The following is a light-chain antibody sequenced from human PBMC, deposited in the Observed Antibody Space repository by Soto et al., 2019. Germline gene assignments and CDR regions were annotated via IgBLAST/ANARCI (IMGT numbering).Light chain of an antibody. V-gene: IGKV3-20*01. CDR3: QQYDNSPMYT. J-gene: IGKJ2*01. Sequence: EIVLTQSPGTLSLSPGERASLSCRASQSVSSSYLAWYQQKPGQAPRLLIYGTSTRATGTPDRFSGSGSGTDFTLNISRLEPEDFAVYYCQQYDNSPMYTFGQGTKLEIK. CDR2: GTS. CDR1: QSVSSSY.